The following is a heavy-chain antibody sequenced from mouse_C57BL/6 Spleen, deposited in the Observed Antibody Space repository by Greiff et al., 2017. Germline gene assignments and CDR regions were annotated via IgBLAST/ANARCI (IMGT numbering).Heavy chain of an antibody. D-gene: IGHD3-3*01. CDR2: ISYDGSN. CDR1: GYSITSGYY. Sequence: VQLQQSGPGLVKPSQSLSLTCSVTGYSITSGYYWNWIRQFPGNKLEWMGYISYDGSNNYNPSLKNRISITRDTSKNQFFLKLNSVTTEDTATYYCARGDYYFDDWGQGTTLTVSS. CDR3: ARGDYYFDD. V-gene: IGHV3-6*01. J-gene: IGHJ2*01.